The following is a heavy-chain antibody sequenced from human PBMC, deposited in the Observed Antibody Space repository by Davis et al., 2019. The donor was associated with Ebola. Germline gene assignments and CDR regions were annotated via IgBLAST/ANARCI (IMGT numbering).Heavy chain of an antibody. CDR3: ARSGFWSGYGHAFDI. CDR2: INHSGST. V-gene: IGHV4-4*02. D-gene: IGHD3-3*01. J-gene: IGHJ3*02. Sequence: MPSETLSLTCAVSGGSISSSHWWTWVRQPPGKGLEWIGEINHSGSTNYNPSLKSRVTILVDTSKNQFSLKLSSVTAADTAVYYCARSGFWSGYGHAFDIWGQGTMVTVSS. CDR1: GGSISSSHW.